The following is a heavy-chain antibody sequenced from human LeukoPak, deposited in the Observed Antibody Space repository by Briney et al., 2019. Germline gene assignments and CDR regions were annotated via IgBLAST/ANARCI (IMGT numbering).Heavy chain of an antibody. CDR3: VRVSMVRGVT. D-gene: IGHD3-10*01. CDR2: IQQDGSEK. CDR1: GFMFGSYW. Sequence: PGGSLRLSCAASGFMFGSYWMTWVRQAPGKGLEWVANIQQDGSEKYYVDSVKGRFTISRDNAKNSLFLQMNSLRAEDTAVYYCVRVSMVRGVTWGQGTLVTVSS. V-gene: IGHV3-7*01. J-gene: IGHJ4*02.